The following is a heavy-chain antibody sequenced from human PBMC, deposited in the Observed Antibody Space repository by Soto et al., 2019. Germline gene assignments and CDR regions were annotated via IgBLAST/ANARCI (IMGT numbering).Heavy chain of an antibody. CDR2: INQNGGAM. CDR1: GFTFSNYW. V-gene: IGHV3-7*01. J-gene: IGHJ4*02. D-gene: IGHD1-1*01. CDR3: ARVWNDGRFDY. Sequence: GRSLRLSCAASGFTFSNYWMTWVRQAPGKGLEWVASINQNGGAMHYVDSVKGRFTVSRDNAKNSLYLQVNSLRAEDTAVFYCARVWNDGRFDYWGQGTLVTVSS.